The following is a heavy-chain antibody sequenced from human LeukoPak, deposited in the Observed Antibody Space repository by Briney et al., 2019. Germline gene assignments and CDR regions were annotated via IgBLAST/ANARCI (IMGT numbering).Heavy chain of an antibody. D-gene: IGHD2-15*01. J-gene: IGHJ3*02. Sequence: GGSLRLSCAASGFTFSSYWMSWVRQAPGKGLERVANIKQDGSEKYYVDSVKGRFTISRDNAKNSLYLQMNSLRAEDTAVYYCARAGLSGGSCYAFDIWGQGTMVTVSS. CDR2: IKQDGSEK. V-gene: IGHV3-7*03. CDR3: ARAGLSGGSCYAFDI. CDR1: GFTFSSYW.